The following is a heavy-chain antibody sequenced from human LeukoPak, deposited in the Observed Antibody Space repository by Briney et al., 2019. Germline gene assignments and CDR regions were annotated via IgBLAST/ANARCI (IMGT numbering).Heavy chain of an antibody. J-gene: IGHJ4*02. Sequence: GGSLRLSCAASGFTFSIYTMNWVRQAPGKGLKWVSIINYNGDNKYYADSVQGRFTISRDNSKNTVYLQMNSLRAEDTAIYYCAKDGHCPGALCPTQIAVAGYNDNWGQGTLVTVSS. CDR1: GFTFSIYT. V-gene: IGHV3-23*01. CDR2: INYNGDNK. CDR3: AKDGHCPGALCPTQIAVAGYNDN. D-gene: IGHD6-19*01.